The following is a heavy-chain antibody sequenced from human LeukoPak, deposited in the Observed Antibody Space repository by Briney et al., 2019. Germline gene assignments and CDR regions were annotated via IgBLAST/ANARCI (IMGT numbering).Heavy chain of an antibody. J-gene: IGHJ4*02. CDR2: IKQDGSEK. Sequence: PGGSLRLSCAASGFTFSSYWMSWVRQAPGKGLEWVANIKQDGSEKYYVDSVKGRFTISRDNAKNSLYLQMNSLRAEDTAVYYCARDYHYYDSSGMPFGYWGQGTLVTVSS. V-gene: IGHV3-7*01. D-gene: IGHD3-22*01. CDR3: ARDYHYYDSSGMPFGY. CDR1: GFTFSSYW.